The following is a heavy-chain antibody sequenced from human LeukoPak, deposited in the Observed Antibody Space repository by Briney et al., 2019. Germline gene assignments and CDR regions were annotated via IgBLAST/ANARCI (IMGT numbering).Heavy chain of an antibody. CDR3: TRAVAGHPD. CDR2: INHSGYA. Sequence: SETLSLTCAVSGVPFSNYYWSWVRQSPRQGLEWIGEINHSGYANYNPSLKSRVTMSIDTSKNQFSLKLTSVTAADAGVYYCTRAVAGHPDWGQGTLVTVSS. CDR1: GVPFSNYY. J-gene: IGHJ4*02. V-gene: IGHV4-34*01. D-gene: IGHD6-19*01.